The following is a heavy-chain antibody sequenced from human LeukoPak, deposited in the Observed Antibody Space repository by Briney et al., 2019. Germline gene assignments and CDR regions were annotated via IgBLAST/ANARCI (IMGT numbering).Heavy chain of an antibody. CDR3: ARAAEYYYDSSGYYY. D-gene: IGHD3-22*01. Sequence: PSETLSLTCTVSGGSISSSSYYWGWIRQPPGKGLEWIGGIYYSGSTYYNPSLKSRVTISVDTSKNQFSLKLSSVTAADTAVYYCARAAEYYYDSSGYYYWGQGTLVTVSS. CDR2: IYYSGST. J-gene: IGHJ4*02. V-gene: IGHV4-39*07. CDR1: GGSISSSSYY.